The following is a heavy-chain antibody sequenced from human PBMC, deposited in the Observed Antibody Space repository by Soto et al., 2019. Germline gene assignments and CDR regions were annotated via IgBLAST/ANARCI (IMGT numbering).Heavy chain of an antibody. CDR2: ISGSGGST. V-gene: IGHV3-23*01. CDR1: GFTFSSYA. CDR3: AKRWGDYGSGSYYNMGY. D-gene: IGHD3-10*01. J-gene: IGHJ4*02. Sequence: EVQLLESGGGLVQPGGSLRLSCAASGFTFSSYAMSWVRQAPGKGLEWVSAISGSGGSTYYADSVKGRFTISRDNSKNTLYLQINSLRAEDTAVYYCAKRWGDYGSGSYYNMGYWGQGTLVTVSS.